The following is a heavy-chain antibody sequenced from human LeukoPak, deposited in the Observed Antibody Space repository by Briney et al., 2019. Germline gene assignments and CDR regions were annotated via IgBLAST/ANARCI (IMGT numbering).Heavy chain of an antibody. J-gene: IGHJ6*02. CDR3: TTDRPAHVYYYYGMDV. CDR2: IKSKTDGGTT. CDR1: GFTSSNAW. Sequence: PGGSLRLSCAASGFTSSNAWMSWVRQAPGKGLEWVGRIKSKTDGGTTDYAAPVKGRFTISRDDSKNTLYLQMNSLKTEDTAVYYCTTDRPAHVYYYYGMDVWGQGTTVTVSS. V-gene: IGHV3-15*01.